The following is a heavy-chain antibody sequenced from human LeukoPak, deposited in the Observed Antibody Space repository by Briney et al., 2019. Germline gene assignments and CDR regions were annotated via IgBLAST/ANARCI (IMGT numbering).Heavy chain of an antibody. D-gene: IGHD2-2*01. CDR2: IYYSGST. Sequence: SETLSLACTVSGGSISSGDYYWSCIRQPPGKGLEWIGYIYYSGSTYYNPSLKSRVTISVDTSKYQFSLKLSSVPAADTAVYYCARVVPAASIYYYYYMDVWGKGTTVTVSS. CDR1: GGSISSGDYY. CDR3: ARVVPAASIYYYYYMDV. V-gene: IGHV4-30-4*08. J-gene: IGHJ6*03.